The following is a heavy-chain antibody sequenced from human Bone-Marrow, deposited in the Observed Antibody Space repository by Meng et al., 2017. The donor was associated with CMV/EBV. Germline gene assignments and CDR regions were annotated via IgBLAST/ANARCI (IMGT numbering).Heavy chain of an antibody. CDR3: AKGSGKLGIVGSLDD. CDR1: GFTFSSYA. V-gene: IGHV3-23*01. J-gene: IGHJ4*02. Sequence: GESLKISCAASGFTFSSYAMSWVRQAPGKGLEWVSAISGSGGSTYYADSVKGRFTISRDNSKNTLYLQMNSLRAEDTAVYYCAKGSGKLGIVGSLDDWGQGTLVTVSS. D-gene: IGHD7-27*01. CDR2: ISGSGGST.